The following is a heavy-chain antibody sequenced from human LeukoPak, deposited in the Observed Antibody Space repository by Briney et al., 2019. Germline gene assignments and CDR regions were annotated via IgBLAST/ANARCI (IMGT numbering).Heavy chain of an antibody. D-gene: IGHD6-13*01. V-gene: IGHV1-69*02. CDR3: ARPLSPGIAAAAFDY. Sequence: SVKVSCKASGGTFSSYTISWVRQAPGQGHEWMGRIISILGIANYAQKFQGRVTITADKSTSTAYMELSSLRSEDTAVYYCARPLSPGIAAAAFDYWGQGTLVTVSS. CDR1: GGTFSSYT. CDR2: IISILGIA. J-gene: IGHJ4*02.